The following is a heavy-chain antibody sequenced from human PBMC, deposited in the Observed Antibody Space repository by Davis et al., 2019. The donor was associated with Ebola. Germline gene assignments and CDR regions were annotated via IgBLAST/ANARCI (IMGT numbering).Heavy chain of an antibody. Sequence: GESLKISCAASGFTFSSYDMHWVRQATGKGLEWVSAIGTAGDTYYPGSVKGRFTISRDNAKNSLYLQMNSLRAEDTAVYYCARDPGSSWYFMDVWGKGTTVAVSS. CDR2: IGTAGDT. J-gene: IGHJ6*04. CDR1: GFTFSSYD. CDR3: ARDPGSSWYFMDV. D-gene: IGHD6-13*01. V-gene: IGHV3-13*01.